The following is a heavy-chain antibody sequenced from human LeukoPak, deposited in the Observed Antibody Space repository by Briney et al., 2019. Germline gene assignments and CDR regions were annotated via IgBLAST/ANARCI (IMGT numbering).Heavy chain of an antibody. Sequence: PSETLFLTCAVYGESLNSYYWSWVRQPPGEGLEWIGEIYESGTTEYNPSLKSRVTISMVPSKQQLSLSLSSVTAADTAVYYCARGAWATRLGSWGLGTPVIVSS. CDR1: GESLNSYY. V-gene: IGHV4-34*01. CDR2: IYESGTT. D-gene: IGHD2-15*01. CDR3: ARGAWATRLGS. J-gene: IGHJ4*02.